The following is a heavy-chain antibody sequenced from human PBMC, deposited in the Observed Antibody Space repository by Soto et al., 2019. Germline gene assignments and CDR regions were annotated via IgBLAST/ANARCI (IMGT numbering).Heavy chain of an antibody. D-gene: IGHD3-10*01. V-gene: IGHV1-3*04. CDR2: IHTGNGNT. CDR1: GYTFSNYP. J-gene: IGHJ4*02. Sequence: QVQLVQSGAEVKKPGASVKISCKASGYTFSNYPLHWGRQAPGQRLEWLGWIHTGNGNTKYSQKSRATVTIPRDTSASTDYMELSSLTSEDTAVYYCARVRVSAASGSYYTVPFDYWGQGTLVTVSS. CDR3: ARVRVSAASGSYYTVPFDY.